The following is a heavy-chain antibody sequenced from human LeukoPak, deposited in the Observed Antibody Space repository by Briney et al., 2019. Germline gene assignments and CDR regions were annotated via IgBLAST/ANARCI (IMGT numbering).Heavy chain of an antibody. J-gene: IGHJ3*02. CDR2: IYFSGST. V-gene: IGHV4-61*02. CDR1: GGSISSGNCY. Sequence: PSETLSLTCTVSGGSISSGNCYWSWIRQPAGKGLEWIGRIYFSGSTNYNPSLKSRVTMSVDTSKNQFSLNLSSVTAADTAVYYCARVFPLAVNDGFDIWGQGTKVTVSS. CDR3: ARVFPLAVNDGFDI. D-gene: IGHD2-21*01.